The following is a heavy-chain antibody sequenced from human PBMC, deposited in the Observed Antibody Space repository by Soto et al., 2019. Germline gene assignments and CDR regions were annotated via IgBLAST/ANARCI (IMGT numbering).Heavy chain of an antibody. CDR1: GYTLTELS. D-gene: IGHD6-13*01. CDR3: ATRSIAAAGDYYYYGMDV. J-gene: IGHJ6*02. Sequence: ASVKVSCKVSGYTLTELSMHWVRQAPGEGLEWMGGFDPEDGETIYAQKFQGRVTMTEDISTDTAYMELSSLRSEDTAVYYCATRSIAAAGDYYYYGMDVWGQGTTVTVSS. V-gene: IGHV1-24*01. CDR2: FDPEDGET.